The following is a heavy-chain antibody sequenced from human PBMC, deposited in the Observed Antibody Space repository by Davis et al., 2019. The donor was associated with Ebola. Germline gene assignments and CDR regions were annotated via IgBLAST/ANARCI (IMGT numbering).Heavy chain of an antibody. V-gene: IGHV5-10-1*04. Sequence: PGGSLRLSCKGSAYSFTSYWISWVRQMPGKGLEWMGRIDPSDSYTNYSPSFQGQVTISADKSISTAYLQWSSLKASDTAMYYCAGSRITGTTYYYYGMDVWGQGTTVTVSS. D-gene: IGHD1-20*01. CDR3: AGSRITGTTYYYYGMDV. CDR1: AYSFTSYW. CDR2: IDPSDSYT. J-gene: IGHJ6*02.